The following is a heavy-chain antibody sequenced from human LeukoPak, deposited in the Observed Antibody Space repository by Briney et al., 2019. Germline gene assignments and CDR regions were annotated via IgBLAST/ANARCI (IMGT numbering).Heavy chain of an antibody. V-gene: IGHV3-7*01. CDR3: ARDRHTIERIAAAGRIDY. CDR2: IKQDGSEK. D-gene: IGHD6-13*01. Sequence: GGSLRLSCAASGFTFSSYWMSWVRQAPGKGLEWVANIKQDGSEKYYVDSVKGRFTISRDNAKNSLYLQMNSLRAEDTAVYYCARDRHTIERIAAAGRIDYWGQGTLVTVSS. CDR1: GFTFSSYW. J-gene: IGHJ4*02.